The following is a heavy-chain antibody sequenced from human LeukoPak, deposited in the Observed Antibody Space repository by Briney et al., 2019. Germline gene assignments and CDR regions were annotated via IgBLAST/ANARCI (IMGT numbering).Heavy chain of an antibody. CDR1: GGSISSGSYY. D-gene: IGHD3-10*01. J-gene: IGHJ6*02. CDR2: IYTSGST. Sequence: SETLFLTCTVSGGSISSGSYYRSWIRQPAGKGLEWIGRIYTSGSTNYNPSLKSRVTISVDTSKNQFSLKLSSVTAADTAVYYCARLRITMVRGVIITVGMDVWGQGTTVTASS. CDR3: ARLRITMVRGVIITVGMDV. V-gene: IGHV4-61*02.